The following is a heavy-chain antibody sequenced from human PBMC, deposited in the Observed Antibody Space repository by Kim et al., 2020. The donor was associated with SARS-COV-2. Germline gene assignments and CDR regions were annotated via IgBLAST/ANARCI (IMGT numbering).Heavy chain of an antibody. V-gene: IGHV3-7*01. CDR3: ARDPYTKAFDL. CDR1: GFSIDTYW. J-gene: IGHJ3*01. CDR2: IKEDSNQK. Sequence: GGSLRLSCAASGFSIDTYWMFWVSQAPGKGPEWVASIKEDSNQKDYLDSIKGRFIISRDNARNAVFLQINRLRAEDTALYYCARDPYTKAFDLWGRGTRV. D-gene: IGHD1-1*01.